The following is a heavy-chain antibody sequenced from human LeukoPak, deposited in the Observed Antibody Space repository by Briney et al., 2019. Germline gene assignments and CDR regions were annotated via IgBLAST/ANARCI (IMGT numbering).Heavy chain of an antibody. Sequence: PGGSLRLSCAASGFTFSRYWMPWVRQAPGKGLQWVANIKPDGSEKYYVDSVKGRFTISRDNAKNSLYLQLNSLRAEDTAVYYCVGDAGRGGDFDFWGQGTLVTVSS. D-gene: IGHD3-10*01. V-gene: IGHV3-7*01. CDR2: IKPDGSEK. CDR1: GFTFSRYW. CDR3: VGDAGRGGDFDF. J-gene: IGHJ4*02.